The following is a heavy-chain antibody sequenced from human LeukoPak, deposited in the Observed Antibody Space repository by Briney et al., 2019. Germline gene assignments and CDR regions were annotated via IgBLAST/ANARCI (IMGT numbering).Heavy chain of an antibody. CDR3: ATAPGGTTVTTFDY. D-gene: IGHD4-17*01. V-gene: IGHV1-24*01. Sequence: ASVKVSCKVSGYTLTELSMHWVRQAPGKGLEWMGGFDPEDGETIYAQKFQGRVTMTEDTSTDTAYMEPSSLRSEDTAVYYCATAPGGTTVTTFDYWGQGTLVTVSS. CDR1: GYTLTELS. CDR2: FDPEDGET. J-gene: IGHJ4*02.